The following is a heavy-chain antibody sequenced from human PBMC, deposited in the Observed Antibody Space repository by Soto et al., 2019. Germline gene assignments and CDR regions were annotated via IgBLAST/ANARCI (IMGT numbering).Heavy chain of an antibody. CDR3: ARAGYYDSSGYPGAVDWFDP. D-gene: IGHD3-22*01. V-gene: IGHV4-30-2*01. CDR1: GGSISSGGYS. J-gene: IGHJ5*02. CDR2: IYHSGST. Sequence: SETLSLTCAVSGGSISSGGYSWSWIRQPPGKGLEWIGYIYHSGSTYYNPSLKSRVTISVDRSKNQFSLKLSSVTAADTAVYYSARAGYYDSSGYPGAVDWFDPRGQGTLVTVSS.